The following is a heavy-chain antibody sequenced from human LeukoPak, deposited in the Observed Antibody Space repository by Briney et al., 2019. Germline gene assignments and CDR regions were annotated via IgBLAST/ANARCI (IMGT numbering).Heavy chain of an antibody. V-gene: IGHV5-51*01. CDR2: IYPGDSDT. Sequence: GESLKISCKGSGYRFTSYWIAWVRQMPGKGLEWMGSIYPGDSDTRYSPSFQGQVTISADKSITTAYLQWSSLKASDAAMYYCATPQVSGWNFDYWGQGTLVTVSS. CDR3: ATPQVSGWNFDY. D-gene: IGHD6-19*01. CDR1: GYRFTSYW. J-gene: IGHJ4*02.